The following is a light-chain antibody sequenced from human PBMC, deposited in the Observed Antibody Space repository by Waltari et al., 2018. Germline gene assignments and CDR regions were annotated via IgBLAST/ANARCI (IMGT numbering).Light chain of an antibody. Sequence: IQLTQSPSSLSASVGARVTITCRARQGISSYLAWYQQKPGKAPKLLIYAASTLQSGVPSRFSGSGSGTDFTLTISSLQPEDFATYYCQQLNSYPSWTFGQGTKVEIK. J-gene: IGKJ1*01. CDR3: QQLNSYPSWT. CDR2: AAS. CDR1: QGISSY. V-gene: IGKV1-9*01.